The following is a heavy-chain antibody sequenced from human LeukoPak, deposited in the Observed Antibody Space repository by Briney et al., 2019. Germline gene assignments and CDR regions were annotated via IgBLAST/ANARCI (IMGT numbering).Heavy chain of an antibody. CDR2: ISYDGSNK. CDR1: GFNFITYW. Sequence: PGGSLRLSCAASGFNFITYWMTWVRQVPGKGLECVSVISYDGSNKYYTHSVKGRFTISRDNSKNTVYLQMNSLRDEDTAVYYCVLNGYGSGMTTWGQGTLVTVCS. V-gene: IGHV3-30*03. CDR3: VLNGYGSGMTT. D-gene: IGHD3-10*01. J-gene: IGHJ4*02.